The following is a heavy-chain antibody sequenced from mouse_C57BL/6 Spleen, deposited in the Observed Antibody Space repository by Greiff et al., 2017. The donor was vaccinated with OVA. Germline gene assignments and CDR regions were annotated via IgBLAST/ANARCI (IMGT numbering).Heavy chain of an antibody. V-gene: IGHV5-17*01. CDR1: GFTFSDYG. Sequence: VQLKESGGGLVKPGGSLKLSCAASGFTFSDYGMHWVRQAPEKGLEWVAYISSGSSTIYYADTVKGRFTISRDNAKNTLFLQMTSLRSEDTAMYYCARPYYYGSRGYFDVWGTGTTVTVSS. CDR2: ISSGSSTI. D-gene: IGHD1-1*01. J-gene: IGHJ1*03. CDR3: ARPYYYGSRGYFDV.